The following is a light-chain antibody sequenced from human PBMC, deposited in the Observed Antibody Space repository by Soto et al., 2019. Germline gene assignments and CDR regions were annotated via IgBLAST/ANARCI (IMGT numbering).Light chain of an antibody. J-gene: IGKJ2*01. CDR2: KAS. Sequence: DIQMTQSPSTLSGSVGDRVTITCRASQTISSWLAWYQQKPGKAPKLLIYKASTLKSGVPSRFSGSGSGTEFTLTISSLQPEDIATYYCQQYDNLPYTFGQGTKLEIK. CDR3: QQYDNLPYT. CDR1: QTISSW. V-gene: IGKV1-5*03.